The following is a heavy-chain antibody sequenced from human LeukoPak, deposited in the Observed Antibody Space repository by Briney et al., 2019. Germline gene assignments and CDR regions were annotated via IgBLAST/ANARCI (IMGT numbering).Heavy chain of an antibody. Sequence: PGGSLRLSCAASGFIFSDNYMNWLRQAPGKGLEWVSVIYSGGSTYYSDSVKGRFTISRDNSKNTLYLQMNSLTTEDTAMYYCARAEVLSFFDFWGQGTLVTVSS. D-gene: IGHD3-16*01. CDR2: IYSGGST. J-gene: IGHJ4*02. V-gene: IGHV3-66*02. CDR3: ARAEVLSFFDF. CDR1: GFIFSDNY.